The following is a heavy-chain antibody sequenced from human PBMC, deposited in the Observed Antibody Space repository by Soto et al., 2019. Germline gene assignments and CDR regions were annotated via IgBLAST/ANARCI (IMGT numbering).Heavy chain of an antibody. CDR1: GGTFSSYA. CDR3: ARAPLLWFGESTPYYYYGMDV. J-gene: IGHJ6*02. Sequence: QVQLVQSGAEVKKPGSSVKVSCKASGGTFSSYAISWVRQAPGQGLEWMGGIIPIFGTANYAQKFQGRVTITEDESTSTAYMELSSLRSEDTAVYYCARAPLLWFGESTPYYYYGMDVWGQGTTVTVSS. D-gene: IGHD3-10*01. CDR2: IIPIFGTA. V-gene: IGHV1-69*01.